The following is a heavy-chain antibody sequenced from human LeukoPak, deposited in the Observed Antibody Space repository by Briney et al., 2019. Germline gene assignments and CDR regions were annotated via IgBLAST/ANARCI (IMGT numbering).Heavy chain of an antibody. V-gene: IGHV3-30-3*01. D-gene: IGHD3-22*01. CDR2: ISYDGSNK. CDR3: ARETTYYHDSSGYPLGVFDY. Sequence: GGSLRLSCAASGFTFSSYAMHWVRQAPGKGLEWVAVISYDGSNKYYADSVKGRFTISRDNSKNTLYLQMNSLRAEDTAVYYCARETTYYHDSSGYPLGVFDYWGQGTLVTVSS. CDR1: GFTFSSYA. J-gene: IGHJ4*02.